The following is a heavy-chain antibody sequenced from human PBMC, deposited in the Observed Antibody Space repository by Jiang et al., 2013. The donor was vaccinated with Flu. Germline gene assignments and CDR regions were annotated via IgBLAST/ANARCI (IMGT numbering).Heavy chain of an antibody. D-gene: IGHD2-2*01. CDR2: TYYRSKWYN. CDR3: ARDVGYCSSTSCSEDAYYYYYGMDV. V-gene: IGHV6-1*01. J-gene: IGHJ6*04. Sequence: SQTLSLTCAISGDSVSSNSAAWNWIRQSPSRGLEWLGRTYYRSKWYNDYAVSVKSRITINPDTSKNQFSLQLNSVTPEDTAVYYCARDVGYCSSTSCSEDAYYYYYGMDVWGKGTTVTVSS. CDR1: GDSVSSNSAA.